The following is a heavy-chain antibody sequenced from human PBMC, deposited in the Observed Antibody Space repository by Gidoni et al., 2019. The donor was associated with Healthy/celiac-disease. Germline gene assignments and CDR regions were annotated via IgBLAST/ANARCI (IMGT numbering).Heavy chain of an antibody. Sequence: QVQLVESGGGVVQPGRSLRRSCAASGFTFSSSGMHWVRQAPCKGLEWVAVIWYDGSNKYYADSVKGRFPISRDNSKNTLYLQMNSLRAEDTAVYYCARDQAPYYYDSSGCLDPWGQGTLVTVSS. V-gene: IGHV3-33*01. CDR3: ARDQAPYYYDSSGCLDP. D-gene: IGHD3-22*01. J-gene: IGHJ5*02. CDR1: GFTFSSSG. CDR2: IWYDGSNK.